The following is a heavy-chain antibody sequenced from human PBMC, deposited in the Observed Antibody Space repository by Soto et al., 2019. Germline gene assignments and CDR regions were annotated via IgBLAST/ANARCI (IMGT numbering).Heavy chain of an antibody. CDR3: ARAVGDPLYYLDY. CDR2: TDYSGNT. J-gene: IGHJ4*02. Sequence: QVQLQESGPGLVRPSETLSLTCTVSSDSIRSYYWIWIRQSPGKGLEWIGYTDYSGNTNYNPSLKSRATISGDTSKNQFSLRLSSVTAADTAVYYCARAVGDPLYYLDYWGQGTLVTVSS. CDR1: SDSIRSYY. V-gene: IGHV4-59*08. D-gene: IGHD6-19*01.